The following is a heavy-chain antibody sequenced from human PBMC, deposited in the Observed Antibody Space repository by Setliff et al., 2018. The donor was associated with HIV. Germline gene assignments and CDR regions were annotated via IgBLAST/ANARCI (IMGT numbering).Heavy chain of an antibody. CDR1: GFTFSSYE. D-gene: IGHD6-19*01. V-gene: IGHV3-48*03. CDR2: ISSSGSTI. Sequence: PGGSLRLSCAASGFTFSSYEMNWVRQAPGKGLEWVSFISSSGSTIYYADSVKGRFTISRDNAKNSLYLQMNSLRAEDTAVYYCARDSGSGWFDLWGQGTLVTVSS. J-gene: IGHJ5*02. CDR3: ARDSGSGWFDL.